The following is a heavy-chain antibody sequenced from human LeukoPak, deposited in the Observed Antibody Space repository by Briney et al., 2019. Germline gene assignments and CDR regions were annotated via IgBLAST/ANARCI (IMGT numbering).Heavy chain of an antibody. CDR2: IYYSGNT. V-gene: IGHV4-39*01. Sequence: SETLSLTCTVSGVSISSSNSYWGWIRQPPGKGLEWIGSIYYSGNTYYNASLKSQVSISIDTSKNQFSLKLSSVTAADTAVYYCARVPPDSSGYYLHFDYWGQGTLVTVSS. CDR3: ARVPPDSSGYYLHFDY. CDR1: GVSISSSNSY. D-gene: IGHD3-22*01. J-gene: IGHJ4*02.